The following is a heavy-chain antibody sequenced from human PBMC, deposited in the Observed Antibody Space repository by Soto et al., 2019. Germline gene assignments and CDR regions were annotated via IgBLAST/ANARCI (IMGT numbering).Heavy chain of an antibody. CDR3: ARPAMVRVGAFDI. J-gene: IGHJ3*02. Sequence: EVQLVESGGGLVQPGGSLRLSCAASGFTFSSYWMHWVRQAPGKGLVWVSRINSDGSSTSYADSVKGRFTISKDNAKNKLYLQMNSLSAEDTAVYYCARPAMVRVGAFDIWGQGTMVTVSS. CDR2: INSDGSST. D-gene: IGHD5-18*01. V-gene: IGHV3-74*01. CDR1: GFTFSSYW.